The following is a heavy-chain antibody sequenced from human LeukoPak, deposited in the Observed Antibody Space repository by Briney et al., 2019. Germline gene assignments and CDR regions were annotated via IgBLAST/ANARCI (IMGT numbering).Heavy chain of an antibody. Sequence: SETLSLTCTVSGGSISSYYWSWIRQPPGKGLEWIGYIYYSGSTNYNPSLKSRVTISVDTSKNQFSLKLSSVTAADTAVYYCARHGGYYDSSGSHAFDIWGQGQWSPSLQ. CDR3: ARHGGYYDSSGSHAFDI. CDR2: IYYSGST. V-gene: IGHV4-59*08. CDR1: GGSISSYY. J-gene: IGHJ3*02. D-gene: IGHD3-22*01.